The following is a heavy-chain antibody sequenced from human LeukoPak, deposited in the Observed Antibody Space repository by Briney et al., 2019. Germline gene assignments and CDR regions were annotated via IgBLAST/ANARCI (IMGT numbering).Heavy chain of an antibody. Sequence: SVKVSCKASGYTFTGYYMHWVRQAPGQGLEWMGGIIPIFGTANYAQKFQGRVTITADESTSTAYMELSSLRSEDTAVYYCARGDRLETSFDYWGQGTLVTVSS. CDR2: IIPIFGTA. V-gene: IGHV1-69*13. D-gene: IGHD5-24*01. J-gene: IGHJ4*02. CDR3: ARGDRLETSFDY. CDR1: GYTFTGYY.